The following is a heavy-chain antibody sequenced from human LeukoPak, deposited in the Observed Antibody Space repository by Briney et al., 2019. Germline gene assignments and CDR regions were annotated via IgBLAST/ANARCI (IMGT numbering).Heavy chain of an antibody. V-gene: IGHV4-4*09. CDR2: IYTSGST. Sequence: SETLSLTCTVSGGSISSNYWSWIRQPPGKGLGWIGYIYTSGSTNYNPSLKSRVTISVDTSKNQFSLKLSSVSAADTAVYYCARRAEYSTGYAFDIWGQGTMVTVSS. D-gene: IGHD6-25*01. J-gene: IGHJ3*02. CDR1: GGSISSNY. CDR3: ARRAEYSTGYAFDI.